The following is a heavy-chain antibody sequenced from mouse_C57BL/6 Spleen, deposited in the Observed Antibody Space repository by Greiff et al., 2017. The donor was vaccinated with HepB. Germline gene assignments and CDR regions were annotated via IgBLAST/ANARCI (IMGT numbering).Heavy chain of an antibody. CDR3: ARSPFYYGHAMDY. CDR2: INTSSGYT. Sequence: VQLQQSGAELARPGASVKMSCKASGYTFTSYTMHWVKQRPGQGLEWIGYINTSSGYTKYNQKFKDKAKLTADKSSSTSYMQLSSLTSEDSAVYYCARSPFYYGHAMDYWGQGASLPVSS. J-gene: IGHJ4*01. D-gene: IGHD2-1*01. V-gene: IGHV1-4*01. CDR1: GYTFTSYT.